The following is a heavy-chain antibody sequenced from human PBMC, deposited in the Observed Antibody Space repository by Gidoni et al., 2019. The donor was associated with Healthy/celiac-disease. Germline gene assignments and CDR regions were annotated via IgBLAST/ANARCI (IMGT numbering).Heavy chain of an antibody. V-gene: IGHV3-23*01. J-gene: IGHJ4*02. Sequence: EVQLLESGGGLVQPGGSLSLSRAASGFTLSSYAMSWVRQAPGKGLEWVSAISGSGGSTYYADSVKGRFTISRDNSKNTLYLQMNSLRAEDTAVYYCAKSVRYDYVWGSSVPFFDYWGQGTLVTVSS. D-gene: IGHD3-16*01. CDR3: AKSVRYDYVWGSSVPFFDY. CDR1: GFTLSSYA. CDR2: ISGSGGST.